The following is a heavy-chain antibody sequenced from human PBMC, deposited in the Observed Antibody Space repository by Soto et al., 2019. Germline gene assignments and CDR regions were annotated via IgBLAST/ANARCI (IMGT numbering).Heavy chain of an antibody. Sequence: PGESLKISCNGSGYSFTSYWIGWVRQMPGKGLEWTGIIYPGDSDTSYSTSFQGQVTLSADKSISPAYLQWSSLKASDTAMYYCARQSSSWSTDAFDIWGQGTMVTVSS. CDR2: IYPGDSDT. CDR1: GYSFTSYW. D-gene: IGHD6-13*01. V-gene: IGHV5-51*01. J-gene: IGHJ3*02. CDR3: ARQSSSWSTDAFDI.